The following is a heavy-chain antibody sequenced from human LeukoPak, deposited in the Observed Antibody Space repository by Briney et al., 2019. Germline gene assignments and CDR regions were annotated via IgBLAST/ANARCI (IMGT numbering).Heavy chain of an antibody. Sequence: PSETLSLTCTVSGGSISSYYWSWIRQPAGKGLEWIGRIYTSGSTNYNPSLKSRVTMSVDTSKSQFSLKLSSVTAADTAVYYCARDKRDLVVAYDAFDIWGQGTMVTVSS. D-gene: IGHD3-22*01. CDR1: GGSISSYY. V-gene: IGHV4-4*07. J-gene: IGHJ3*02. CDR3: ARDKRDLVVAYDAFDI. CDR2: IYTSGST.